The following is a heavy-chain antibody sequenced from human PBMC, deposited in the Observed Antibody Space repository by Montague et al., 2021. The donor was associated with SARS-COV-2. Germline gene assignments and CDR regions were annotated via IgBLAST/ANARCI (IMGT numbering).Heavy chain of an antibody. D-gene: IGHD3-9*01. CDR3: ARSYYDILTAYYTPFDY. CDR1: GFSLSTSGMR. Sequence: PALEKPTQTLTLTCTFSGFSLSTSGMRASWIRQPPGKALEWLARIDWDDDKFYSTSLKTRLTISKDTSKNQVVLTMTNMDPVDTATYYCARSYYDILTAYYTPFDYWGQGTLVTVSS. V-gene: IGHV2-70*04. J-gene: IGHJ4*02. CDR2: IDWDDDK.